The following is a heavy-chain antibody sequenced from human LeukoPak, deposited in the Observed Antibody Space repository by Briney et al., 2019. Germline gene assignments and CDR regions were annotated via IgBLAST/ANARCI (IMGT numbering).Heavy chain of an antibody. CDR3: ARLGRTPFDY. Sequence: SETLSLTCTVSGYSISSGYYWAWIRQPPGKGLEWIGSIYHSGSTYYNPSLKSRVTISVDTSKNQFSLKLSSVIAADTAVYYCARLGRTPFDYWGQGTLVTVSS. CDR1: GYSISSGYY. D-gene: IGHD2-15*01. V-gene: IGHV4-38-2*02. J-gene: IGHJ4*02. CDR2: IYHSGST.